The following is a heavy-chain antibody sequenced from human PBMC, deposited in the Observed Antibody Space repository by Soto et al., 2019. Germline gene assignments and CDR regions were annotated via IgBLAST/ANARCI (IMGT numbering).Heavy chain of an antibody. V-gene: IGHV3-74*01. CDR2: IGPDGSST. CDR3: ARDNNWSYDY. D-gene: IGHD1-1*01. Sequence: GGSLRLSCAASGFTFSSHWMHWVREAPGKGLVWVSHIGPDGSSTRNADSVQGRFTISRDNARNTLYLQMNSLRDEDTALYYCARDNNWSYDYWGQGILVTVSS. J-gene: IGHJ4*02. CDR1: GFTFSSHW.